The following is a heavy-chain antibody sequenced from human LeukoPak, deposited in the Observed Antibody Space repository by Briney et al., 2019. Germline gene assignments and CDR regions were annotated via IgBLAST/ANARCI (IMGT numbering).Heavy chain of an antibody. V-gene: IGHV4-59*12. J-gene: IGHJ5*02. CDR1: GGSISSYY. CDR2: IYYSGST. CDR3: ARDRYCSSTSCYIGWFDP. Sequence: SETLSLTCTVSGGSISSYYWSWIRQPPGKGLEWIGYIYYSGSTNYNPSLKSRVTISVDTSKNQFSLKLSSVTAADTAVYYCARDRYCSSTSCYIGWFDPWGQGTLVTVSS. D-gene: IGHD2-2*02.